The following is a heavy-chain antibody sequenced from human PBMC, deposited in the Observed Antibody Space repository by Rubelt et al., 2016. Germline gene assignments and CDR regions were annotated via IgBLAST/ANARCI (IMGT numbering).Heavy chain of an antibody. CDR1: GGSISSYY. CDR3: ARHDTGSFLFDF. J-gene: IGHJ4*02. D-gene: IGHD1-26*01. CDR2: IDHSGNT. Sequence: QVQLQESGPGLVKPSETLSLTCTVSGGSISSYYWTWIRQPPGKGLEWLGEIDHSGNTDYIPSLKSRVSISVDTSKKQISLKMSSVTAADTAVYYCARHDTGSFLFDFWGQGTPVTVSS. V-gene: IGHV4-59*12.